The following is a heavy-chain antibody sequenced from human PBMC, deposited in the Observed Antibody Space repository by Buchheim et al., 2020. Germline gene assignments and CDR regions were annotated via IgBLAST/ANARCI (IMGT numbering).Heavy chain of an antibody. Sequence: QVQLVESGGGLVKPGRSLRLSCSASGFTFSDYYMSWIRQAPGKGLEWISFISGSGSNTNYADSVKGRFTISRDNARNSLYLQMSSLRVEDTAVYYCAGEPNIYGSGRSWFDPWGQGTL. CDR3: AGEPNIYGSGRSWFDP. CDR2: ISGSGSNT. J-gene: IGHJ5*02. CDR1: GFTFSDYY. D-gene: IGHD3-10*01. V-gene: IGHV3-11*05.